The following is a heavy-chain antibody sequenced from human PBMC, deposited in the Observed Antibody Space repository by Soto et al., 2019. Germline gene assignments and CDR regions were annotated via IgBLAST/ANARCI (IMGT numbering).Heavy chain of an antibody. CDR2: IIPIFGTA. J-gene: IGHJ4*02. Sequence: SVKVSCKASGGTFSSYAISWVRQAPGQGLEWMGGIIPIFGTANYAQKFQGRVTITADESTSTAYMELSSLRSEDTAVYYCATSWGGAPRPYYFDYWGQGTLVTVSS. CDR3: ATSWGGAPRPYYFDY. V-gene: IGHV1-69*13. D-gene: IGHD7-27*01. CDR1: GGTFSSYA.